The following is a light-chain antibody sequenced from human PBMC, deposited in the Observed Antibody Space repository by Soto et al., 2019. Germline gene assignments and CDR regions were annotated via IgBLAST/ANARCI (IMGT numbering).Light chain of an antibody. V-gene: IGLV2-23*03. J-gene: IGLJ1*01. CDR2: EGR. CDR1: SSDVGGYIL. Sequence: QSALTQPASVSGSPGQSITISCTGTSSDVGGYILVSWYQQHPGKAPKLIIYEGRKRPSGVSNRFSGSKSGNTASLTISGLQPEDGAHYYCSSHGGGNNFYIFGTGTKVTVL. CDR3: SSHGGGNNFYI.